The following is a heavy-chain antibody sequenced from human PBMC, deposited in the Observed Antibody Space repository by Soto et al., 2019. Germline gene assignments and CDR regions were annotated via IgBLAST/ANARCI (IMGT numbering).Heavy chain of an antibody. J-gene: IGHJ4*02. V-gene: IGHV4-59*01. Sequence: QVQLQESGPGLVKPSETLSLTCTVSGGSISSYDWSWIRQPPGKGLEWIGYIYYSGSTNYNPSLKSRVTISVDTAKYQFSLKLSSVTAADTAVYYCARHPGYSYGYDYCGQGTLVTVSS. D-gene: IGHD5-18*01. CDR1: GGSISSYD. CDR3: ARHPGYSYGYDY. CDR2: IYYSGST.